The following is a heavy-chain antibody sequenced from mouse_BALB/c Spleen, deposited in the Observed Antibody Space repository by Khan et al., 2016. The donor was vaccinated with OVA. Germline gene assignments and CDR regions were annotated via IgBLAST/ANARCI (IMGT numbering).Heavy chain of an antibody. CDR2: ISYSGRT. V-gene: IGHV3-8*02. J-gene: IGHJ4*01. CDR1: GDSITSGY. D-gene: IGHD6-1*01. CDR3: ARFLADYAMDD. Sequence: EVQLQESGPSLVKPSQTLSLTCYVTGDSITSGYWNWIRKFPGNKLEYMGYISYSGRTYYNPSLKSRISITRDTYKNQYYLQLNAMTTEDTATSYGARFLADYAMDDWGQGTSFTVSS.